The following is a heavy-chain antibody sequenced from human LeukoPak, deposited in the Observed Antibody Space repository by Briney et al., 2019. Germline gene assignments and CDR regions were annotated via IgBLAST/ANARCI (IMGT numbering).Heavy chain of an antibody. D-gene: IGHD1-26*01. CDR3: ARGRTSGSYYYLLDY. CDR2: ISAYNGNT. Sequence: ASVKVSCKASGYTFTSYGISWVRQAPGQGLEWMGWISAYNGNTNYAQKLQGRVTMTTDTSTSTAYMELRSLRSDGTAVYYCARGRTSGSYYYLLDYWGQGTLVTVSS. J-gene: IGHJ4*02. CDR1: GYTFTSYG. V-gene: IGHV1-18*01.